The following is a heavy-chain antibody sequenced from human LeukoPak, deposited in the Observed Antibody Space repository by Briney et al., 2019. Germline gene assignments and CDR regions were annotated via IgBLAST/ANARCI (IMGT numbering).Heavy chain of an antibody. D-gene: IGHD4-17*01. CDR3: ARLSSHYGDYKVDP. J-gene: IGHJ5*02. V-gene: IGHV1-8*01. CDR2: MNPNSGNT. Sequence: ASVKVSCKASGYTFTSYDINWVRQATGQGLEWMGWMNPNSGNTGYAQKFQGRVTMTRNTSISTAYMELSSLRSDDTAVYYCARLSSHYGDYKVDPWGQGTLVTVSP. CDR1: GYTFTSYD.